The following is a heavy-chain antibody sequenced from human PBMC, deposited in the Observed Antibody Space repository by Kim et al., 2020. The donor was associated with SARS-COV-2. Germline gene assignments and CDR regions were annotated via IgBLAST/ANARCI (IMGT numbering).Heavy chain of an antibody. D-gene: IGHD4-4*01. CDR1: GTSITDYY. CDR3: ARGSSNFDY. CDR2: IFYSGST. V-gene: IGHV4-59*01. J-gene: IGHJ4*02. Sequence: SETLSLTCTVSGTSITDYYWSWIRQPPGNRLEWIGYIFYSGSTSYNPSLKSRVTLSVDTSKNQFSLTVNSVTSADTAVYYCARGSSNFDYWGQGTLVTVSS.